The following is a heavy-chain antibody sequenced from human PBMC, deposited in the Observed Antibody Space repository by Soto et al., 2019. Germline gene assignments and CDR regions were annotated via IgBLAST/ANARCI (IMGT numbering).Heavy chain of an antibody. J-gene: IGHJ4*02. CDR3: AIYISGWYPHDY. V-gene: IGHV3-30*03. Sequence: QVQLVESGGGVVQPGRSLRLSCAASGFTFSSYGMHWVRQAPGKGLEWVAVISYDGSNKYYADSVKGRFTISRDNSNNTLYLQMNSLRAEDTAVYYCAIYISGWYPHDYWGQGTLVTVSS. D-gene: IGHD6-19*01. CDR2: ISYDGSNK. CDR1: GFTFSSYG.